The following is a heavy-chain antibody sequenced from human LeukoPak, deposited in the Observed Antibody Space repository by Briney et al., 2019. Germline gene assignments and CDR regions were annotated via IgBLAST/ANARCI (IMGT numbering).Heavy chain of an antibody. CDR1: GFTVSGNY. J-gene: IGHJ4*02. Sequence: PGGSLRLSCAAPGFTVSGNYMSWVRQSPQKGLEWVSLIYSGTKTYYADSVKGRFTISRDNSKNTLSLQMNSLRAEDTAVYYCARERLREVPEYYFDYWGQGTLVTVSS. CDR2: IYSGTKT. V-gene: IGHV3-66*01. CDR3: ARERLREVPEYYFDY. D-gene: IGHD1-26*01.